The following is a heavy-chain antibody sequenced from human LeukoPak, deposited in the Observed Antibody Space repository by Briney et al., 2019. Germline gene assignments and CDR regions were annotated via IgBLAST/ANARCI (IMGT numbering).Heavy chain of an antibody. CDR3: ARDDNFQFDS. CDR1: GYTFTAYY. D-gene: IGHD1-1*01. Sequence: GASVKVSCKASGYTFTAYYMHWVRQAPGQGLKWMGWINPNTGGTNYAPKFQGRVTMTRDTSISTAYMVLSSLTFDDTAVYYCARDDNFQFDSWGQGTLVTVSS. V-gene: IGHV1-2*02. J-gene: IGHJ4*02. CDR2: INPNTGGT.